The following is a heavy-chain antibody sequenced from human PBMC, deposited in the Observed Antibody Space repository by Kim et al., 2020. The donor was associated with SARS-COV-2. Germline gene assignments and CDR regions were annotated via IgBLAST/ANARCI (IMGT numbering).Heavy chain of an antibody. J-gene: IGHJ3*02. V-gene: IGHV4-59*01. Sequence: NYNPSLESRVTISVDTSKTQFSLKLSSVTAADTAVYYCAREPRWKDAFDIWGQGTMVTVSS. D-gene: IGHD1-1*01. CDR3: AREPRWKDAFDI.